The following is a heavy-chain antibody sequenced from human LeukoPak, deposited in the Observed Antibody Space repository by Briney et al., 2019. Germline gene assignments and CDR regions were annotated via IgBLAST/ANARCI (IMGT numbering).Heavy chain of an antibody. D-gene: IGHD5-12*01. CDR1: GGTFSSYA. CDR2: IIPIFGTA. J-gene: IGHJ4*02. V-gene: IGHV1-69*05. Sequence: ASVKVSCKASGGTFSSYAISWVRQAPGQRLEWMGRIIPIFGTANYAQKFQGRVTITTDESTSTAYMELSSLRSEATAVYYCASLLVGMATIHFDYWGQGTLVTVSS. CDR3: ASLLVGMATIHFDY.